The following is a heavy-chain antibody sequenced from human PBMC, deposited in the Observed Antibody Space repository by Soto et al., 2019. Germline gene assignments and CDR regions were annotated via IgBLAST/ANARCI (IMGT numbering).Heavy chain of an antibody. V-gene: IGHV1-18*01. CDR1: GYTFSNKG. CDR2: ISGYNGNT. CDR3: SRFIMVGGWFDPNYYHGMDV. D-gene: IGHD6-19*01. J-gene: IGHJ6*02. Sequence: QVQLVQSGAEVKKPGASVTVSCKTSGYTFSNKGINWVRQAPGQGLEWMGWISGYNGNTNYAQTVQGRVTMTTDTSTGTVYMELRSLKSDDTAIYYCSRFIMVGGWFDPNYYHGMDVWGQGTTVTVSS.